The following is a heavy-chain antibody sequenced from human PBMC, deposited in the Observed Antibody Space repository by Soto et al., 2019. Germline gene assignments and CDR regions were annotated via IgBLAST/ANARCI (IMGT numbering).Heavy chain of an antibody. V-gene: IGHV1-69*13. D-gene: IGHD3-22*01. CDR3: ARGYYDSSGYYYPHDY. Sequence: GASVKVSCKASGGTFSSYAISWVRQAPGQGLEWMGGIIPIFGTANYAQKFQGRVTITADESTSTAYMELSSLRSEDTAVYYCARGYYDSSGYYYPHDYWGQGTLVTVSS. J-gene: IGHJ4*02. CDR2: IIPIFGTA. CDR1: GGTFSSYA.